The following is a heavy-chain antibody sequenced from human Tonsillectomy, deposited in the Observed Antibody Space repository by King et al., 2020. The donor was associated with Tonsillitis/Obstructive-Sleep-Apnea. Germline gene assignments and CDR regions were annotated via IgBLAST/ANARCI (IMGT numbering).Heavy chain of an antibody. V-gene: IGHV3-49*04. CDR1: GFRFGHYA. CDR3: TFFNYGDYQFYFDY. Sequence: QLVQSGGGLVQPGRSLRLSCTASGFRFGHYAMTWVRQAPGKGLEWVRFIRGKAYGGTAEYAASVKGRFTISRDDSESIAYLQMNRLKTGDTAVYYCTFFNYGDYQFYFDYWGQGPLVTVSS. J-gene: IGHJ4*02. CDR2: IRGKAYGGTA. D-gene: IGHD4-17*01.